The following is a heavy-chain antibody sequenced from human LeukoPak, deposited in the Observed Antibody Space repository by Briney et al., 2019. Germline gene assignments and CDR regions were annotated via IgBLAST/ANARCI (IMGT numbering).Heavy chain of an antibody. CDR2: IIPIVGTA. CDR3: ARVEDGSAYAEWYFDL. V-gene: IGHV1-69*05. J-gene: IGHJ2*01. D-gene: IGHD3-22*01. CDR1: GGTFTRYA. Sequence: SVKLSCKASGGTFTRYAISWVRQAPGQGLGWMGGIIPIVGTANYAQKLQGRVTITTDESKSTAYMELSSLRSEDTAVYYCARVEDGSAYAEWYFDLWGRRTLVTVSS.